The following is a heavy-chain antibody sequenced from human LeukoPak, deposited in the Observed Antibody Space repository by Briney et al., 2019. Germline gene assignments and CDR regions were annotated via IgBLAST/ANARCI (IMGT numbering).Heavy chain of an antibody. J-gene: IGHJ3*02. CDR3: ARGIAARGYYAFDI. CDR1: GGTFSSYA. Sequence: SVKVSCKASGGTFSSYAISWVRQAPGQGLEWMGGIIPIFGTANYAQKFQGRVTITADESTSTAYMELSSLRSEDTAVYYCARGIAARGYYAFDIWGQGTMVTVSS. CDR2: IIPIFGTA. D-gene: IGHD6-6*01. V-gene: IGHV1-69*13.